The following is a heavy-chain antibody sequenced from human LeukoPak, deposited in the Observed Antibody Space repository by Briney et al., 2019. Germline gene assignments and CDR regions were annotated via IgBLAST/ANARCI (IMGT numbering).Heavy chain of an antibody. CDR1: GFTFSSYA. J-gene: IGHJ6*03. D-gene: IGHD3-16*01. V-gene: IGHV3-30-3*01. Sequence: QPGRSLRLSCAASGFTFSSYAMHWVRQAPGKGLEWVAVISYDGSNKYYADSVKGRFTISRDNAKNSLYLQMNTLRAEDTAVYYRARNFEGDNTQHMDVWGKGTTVTVSS. CDR2: ISYDGSNK. CDR3: ARNFEGDNTQHMDV.